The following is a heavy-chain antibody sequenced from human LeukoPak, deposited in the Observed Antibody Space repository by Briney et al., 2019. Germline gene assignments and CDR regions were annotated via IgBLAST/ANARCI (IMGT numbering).Heavy chain of an antibody. D-gene: IGHD6-19*01. CDR1: GFTFSSYG. Sequence: GGSLRLSCAASGFTFSSYGMHWVRQAPGKGLEWVAVILYDGSNKYYADSVKGRFTISRDNSKNTLYLQMNSLRAEDTAVYYCAREGTAVAGEDYYYGMDVWGKGTTVTVSS. CDR3: AREGTAVAGEDYYYGMDV. V-gene: IGHV3-30*03. J-gene: IGHJ6*04. CDR2: ILYDGSNK.